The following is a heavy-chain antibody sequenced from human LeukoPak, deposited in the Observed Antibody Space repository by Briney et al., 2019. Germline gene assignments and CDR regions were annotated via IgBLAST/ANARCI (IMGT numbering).Heavy chain of an antibody. J-gene: IGHJ4*02. D-gene: IGHD6-6*01. V-gene: IGHV3-7*01. CDR2: INQDGSQK. CDR1: VFTLSSYW. CDR3: ARAVAARSSY. Sequence: PGGSLRLSCAASVFTLSSYWMSWVRQAPGKGLEWVANINQDGSQKYYVDSVKGRFTISRDNAKNSLYLQMNSLRAEDTAVYYCARAVAARSSYWGQGTLVTVSS.